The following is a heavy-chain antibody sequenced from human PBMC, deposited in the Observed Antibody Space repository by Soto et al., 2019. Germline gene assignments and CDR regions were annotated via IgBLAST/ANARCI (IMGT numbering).Heavy chain of an antibody. V-gene: IGHV3-7*03. J-gene: IGHJ3*02. CDR3: AAAYYYDSSGYYYGDDALDI. CDR2: IKHDGTET. CDR1: GFSFTNYW. D-gene: IGHD3-22*01. Sequence: EVQLVESGGALVQPGGSLRLSCAASGFSFTNYWMKWVRQAPGKGLEWVANIKHDGTETYYVDSVKGRFTISRDNARNALYLYMNCLRADDTAVYYCAAAYYYDSSGYYYGDDALDIWGQGKMVTVSS.